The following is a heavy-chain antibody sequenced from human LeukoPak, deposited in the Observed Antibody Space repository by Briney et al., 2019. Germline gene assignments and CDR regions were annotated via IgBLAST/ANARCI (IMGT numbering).Heavy chain of an antibody. J-gene: IGHJ6*03. V-gene: IGHV4-4*09. CDR3: ARHWGYCSSPSCVNYYYHMDV. CDR2: IYTSGST. CDR1: GGSISTYY. Sequence: SETLSLTCTVSGGSISTYYWSWIRQPPGKGLAWIASIYTSGSTNYNPSLKSRVTISVDTSKNQFSLKLSSVTAADTAVYYCARHWGYCSSPSCVNYYYHMDVWGKGTTVTVSS. D-gene: IGHD2-2*01.